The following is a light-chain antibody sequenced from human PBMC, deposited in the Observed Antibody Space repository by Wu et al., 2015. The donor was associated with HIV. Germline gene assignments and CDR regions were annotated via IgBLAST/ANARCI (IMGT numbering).Light chain of an antibody. Sequence: IQLTQSPSSLSASVGDRVTFTCRASQGISSFLAWYQQKPGKAPKLLIYAASTLQSGVPSRFSGSGSGTDFTLTISSLQPEDFATYYCQQLNSYPTFGQGTKLEIK. CDR3: QQLNSYPT. CDR1: QGISSF. V-gene: IGKV1-9*01. J-gene: IGKJ2*01. CDR2: AAS.